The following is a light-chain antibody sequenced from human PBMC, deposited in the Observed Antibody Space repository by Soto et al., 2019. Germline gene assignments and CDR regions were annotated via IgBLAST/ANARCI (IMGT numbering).Light chain of an antibody. V-gene: IGKV3-11*01. CDR1: QDISSY. CDR2: DVS. Sequence: IVLTQSPATLSLSPGKRATLSCRASQDISSYLIWYQQKPGQAPRLLIYDVSNRATGIPARFSGSGSGTDFTLTISSLEPEEFAVYYCKKRSNWPRTVGKGNKVDIK. J-gene: IGKJ1*01. CDR3: KKRSNWPRT.